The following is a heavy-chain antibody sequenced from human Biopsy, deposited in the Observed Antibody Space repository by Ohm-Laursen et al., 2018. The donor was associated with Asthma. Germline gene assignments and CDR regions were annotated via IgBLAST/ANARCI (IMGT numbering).Heavy chain of an antibody. CDR3: ARDAWELQKPYAYYFDY. CDR2: ISYDGSNK. CDR1: GFTFSSYA. Sequence: SLRLSCAASGFTFSSYAMHWVRQAPGKGLEWVAVISYDGSNKYYADSVKGRFTISRDNSKNTLYLQMNSLRAEDTAVYYCARDAWELQKPYAYYFDYWGQGTLVIVSS. J-gene: IGHJ4*02. V-gene: IGHV3-30-3*01. D-gene: IGHD1-26*01.